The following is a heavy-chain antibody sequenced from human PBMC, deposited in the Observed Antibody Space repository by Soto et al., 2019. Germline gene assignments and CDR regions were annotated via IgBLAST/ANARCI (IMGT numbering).Heavy chain of an antibody. D-gene: IGHD4-17*01. Sequence: QVQLQESGPGLVKPSETLSLTCTVSGGSISSYSWSWIRQPPGKGLEWIGYIYYSGSTNYNPSLKSRVTISVDTSKNQFSLKLSSVTAADTAVYYCARVDYGDTVGYWGKGTLVTVSS. CDR3: ARVDYGDTVGY. V-gene: IGHV4-59*01. CDR1: GGSISSYS. CDR2: IYYSGST. J-gene: IGHJ4*02.